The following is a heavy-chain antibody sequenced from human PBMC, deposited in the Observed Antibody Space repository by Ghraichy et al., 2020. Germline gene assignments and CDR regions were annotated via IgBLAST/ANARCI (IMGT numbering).Heavy chain of an antibody. D-gene: IGHD3-9*01. CDR1: GFTFSSYG. V-gene: IGHV3-30*02. CDR3: AKVPENYDILTGYPRGTDPDDY. CDR2: IRYDGSNK. J-gene: IGHJ4*02. Sequence: GESLRLSCAASGFTFSSYGMHWVRQAPGKGLEWVAFIRYDGSNKYYADSVKGRFTISRDNSKNTLYLQMNSLRAEDTAVYYCAKVPENYDILTGYPRGTDPDDYWGQGTLVTVSS.